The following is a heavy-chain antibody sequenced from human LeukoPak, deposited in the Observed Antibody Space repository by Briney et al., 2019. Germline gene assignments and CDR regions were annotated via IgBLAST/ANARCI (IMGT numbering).Heavy chain of an antibody. CDR1: GGSISSSSYY. D-gene: IGHD1-1*01. V-gene: IGHV4-39*07. CDR2: IYYSGST. J-gene: IGHJ4*02. Sequence: SETLPLTCTVSGGSISSSSYYWGWIRQPPGKGLEWIGSIYYSGSTYYNPSLKSRVTISVDTSKNQFSLKLSSVTAADTAVYYCAREADWNDATLDFDYWGQGTLVTVSS. CDR3: AREADWNDATLDFDY.